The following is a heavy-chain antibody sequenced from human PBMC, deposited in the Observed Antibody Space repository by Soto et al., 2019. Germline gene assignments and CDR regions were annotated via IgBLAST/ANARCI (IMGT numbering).Heavy chain of an antibody. CDR1: GGTFSSYT. Sequence: QVQLVQSGAEVKKPGSSVKVSCKASGGTFSSYTISWVRQAPGQGLEWMGRIIPILGIANYAQKFQGRVTITADKSTSTAYMELSSLRSEDTAVYYCARDYPYGDYPTDALDIWGQGTMVTVSS. J-gene: IGHJ3*02. V-gene: IGHV1-69*08. CDR3: ARDYPYGDYPTDALDI. D-gene: IGHD4-17*01. CDR2: IIPILGIA.